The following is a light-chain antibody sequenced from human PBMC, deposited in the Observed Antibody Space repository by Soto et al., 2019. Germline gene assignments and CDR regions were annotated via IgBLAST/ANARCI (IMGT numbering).Light chain of an antibody. J-gene: IGLJ3*02. CDR2: DSS. CDR3: GTWDSPLRAAV. Sequence: QSVLTHPPSVSAAPGQKVTISCSGSSANIGDNYVSWYQHLPGPAPKLLIYDSSKLPSGIPDRFFGSKSGASATLGIYGRPPGDEADYYCGTWDSPLRAAVFGGGTKLTVL. CDR1: SANIGDNY. V-gene: IGLV1-51*01.